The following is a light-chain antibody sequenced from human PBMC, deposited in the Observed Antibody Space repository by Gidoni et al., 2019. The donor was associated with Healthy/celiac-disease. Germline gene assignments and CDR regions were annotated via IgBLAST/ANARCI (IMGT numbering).Light chain of an antibody. CDR2: AAS. CDR1: QSISSY. Sequence: DIQMTQSPSSLSASVGDRVTITFRASQSISSYLNWYQQKPGKAPKLLIYAASSLQSGVPSRFSGRGYGTDFTLTISSLQPEDFATYYCQQSYSTPLTFGGGTKVEIK. J-gene: IGKJ4*01. CDR3: QQSYSTPLT. V-gene: IGKV1-39*01.